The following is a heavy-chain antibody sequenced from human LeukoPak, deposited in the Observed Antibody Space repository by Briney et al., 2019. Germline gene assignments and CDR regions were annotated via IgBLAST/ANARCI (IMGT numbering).Heavy chain of an antibody. CDR1: GYTFTSYY. CDR3: ARGGSLTRGYYYYGMDV. V-gene: IGHV1-46*01. J-gene: IGHJ6*02. CDR2: INPSGGST. D-gene: IGHD3-10*01. Sequence: ASVKVSCKASGYTFTSYYMHWVRQAPGQGLEWMGIINPSGGSTSYAQKFQGRVTMTRDTSTSTVYVELSSLRSEDTAVYYCARGGSLTRGYYYYGMDVWGQGTTVTVSS.